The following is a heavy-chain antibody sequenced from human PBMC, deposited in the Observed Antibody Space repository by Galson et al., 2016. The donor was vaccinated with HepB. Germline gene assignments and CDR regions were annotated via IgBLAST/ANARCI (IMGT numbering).Heavy chain of an antibody. J-gene: IGHJ4*02. CDR2: IGGRSGIT. CDR1: GFTFSSYT. D-gene: IGHD1-26*01. Sequence: SLRLSCAGSGFTFSSYTMSWVRQTPGQGLDWVSAIGGRSGITHYADSVRGRFTISRDNSENTLYLQMNSLRVEDTATYYCAKSSGNGSYDYWGQGTLVTVSS. CDR3: AKSSGNGSYDY. V-gene: IGHV3-23*01.